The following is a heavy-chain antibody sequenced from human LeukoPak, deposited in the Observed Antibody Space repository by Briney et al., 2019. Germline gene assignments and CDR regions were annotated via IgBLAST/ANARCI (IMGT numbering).Heavy chain of an antibody. D-gene: IGHD3-3*01. CDR2: ISGSGGST. J-gene: IGHJ4*02. CDR3: AKAGDFWGPRDLIYFGY. Sequence: GGSLRLSCAASGFSFSSYAMSWVRQAPGKGLEWVSGISGSGGSTYYADSVKGRFTISRDNSKNTLYMQMNSLRAEDTAVYYCAKAGDFWGPRDLIYFGYWGQGTLVTVSS. V-gene: IGHV3-23*01. CDR1: GFSFSSYA.